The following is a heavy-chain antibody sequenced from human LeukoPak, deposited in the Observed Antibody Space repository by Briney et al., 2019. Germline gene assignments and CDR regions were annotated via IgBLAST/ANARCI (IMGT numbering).Heavy chain of an antibody. CDR3: ASVIEYSSSPADYYFDY. D-gene: IGHD6-6*01. CDR2: IYKNGRT. V-gene: IGHV4-39*07. Sequence: PSETLSLTCTVSGDSVTNSRVNWAWIRQTPGEGLEWIGSIYKNGRTYYNPSLKSRISISVDTPNNQFSLKLSSVTAADTAVYYCASVIEYSSSPADYYFDYWGQGTLVTVSS. J-gene: IGHJ4*02. CDR1: GDSVTNSRVN.